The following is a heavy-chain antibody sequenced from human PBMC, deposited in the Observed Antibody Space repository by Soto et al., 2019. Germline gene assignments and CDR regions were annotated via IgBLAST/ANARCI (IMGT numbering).Heavy chain of an antibody. CDR1: GFTFSSYA. CDR3: AKSSGWYVNIWLDP. J-gene: IGHJ5*02. D-gene: IGHD6-19*01. V-gene: IGHV3-23*01. Sequence: XGSLRLSCVASGFTFSSYAMSWVRQAPGKGLDWVSSVSGSGGATYNAESVKGRFTISRDNAKNTLYLQMNSLRTDYTAIYYCAKSSGWYVNIWLDPWGQGTLVTVSS. CDR2: VSGSGGAT.